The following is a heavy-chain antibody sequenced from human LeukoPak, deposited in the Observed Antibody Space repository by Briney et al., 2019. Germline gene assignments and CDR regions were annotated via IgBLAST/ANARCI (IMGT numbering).Heavy chain of an antibody. V-gene: IGHV3-33*01. CDR1: GFTFSSYG. J-gene: IGHJ3*02. D-gene: IGHD4-17*01. CDR2: IWYDGSNK. Sequence: GRSLRLSCAASGFTFSSYGMHWVRQAPGKGLEWVAVIWYDGSNKYYADSVKGRFTISRDNSKNTLYLQMNSLRAEDTAVYYCARDARLRVHAFDIWGQGTMVTVSS. CDR3: ARDARLRVHAFDI.